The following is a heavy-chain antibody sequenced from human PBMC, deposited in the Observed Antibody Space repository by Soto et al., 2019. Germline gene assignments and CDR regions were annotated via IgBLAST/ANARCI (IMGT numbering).Heavy chain of an antibody. V-gene: IGHV1-69*01. CDR2: IIPIFGTA. Sequence: QVQLMQSGAEVKKPGSSVKVSCKASGGTFSSYAISWVRQAPGQGLEWMGGIIPIFGTANYAQKFQGRVTITADESTSTAYMELSSLRSEDTAVYYCARDRGGYSGYDRSMYNWFDPWGQGTLVTVSS. J-gene: IGHJ5*02. CDR1: GGTFSSYA. CDR3: ARDRGGYSGYDRSMYNWFDP. D-gene: IGHD5-12*01.